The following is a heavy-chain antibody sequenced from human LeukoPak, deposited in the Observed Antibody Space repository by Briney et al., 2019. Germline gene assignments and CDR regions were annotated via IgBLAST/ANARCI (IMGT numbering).Heavy chain of an antibody. CDR1: GGSISSSSYY. D-gene: IGHD2/OR15-2a*01. CDR2: IYYSGNT. Sequence: SETLSLTCTVSGGSISSSSYYWGWIRQPPGKGLEWIGSIYYSGNTYYNPSLKSRVTISVDTSKNQFSLKLSSVTAADTAVYYCVRTQMVVRVNWFDPWGQGTLVTVTS. CDR3: VRTQMVVRVNWFDP. V-gene: IGHV4-39*01. J-gene: IGHJ5*02.